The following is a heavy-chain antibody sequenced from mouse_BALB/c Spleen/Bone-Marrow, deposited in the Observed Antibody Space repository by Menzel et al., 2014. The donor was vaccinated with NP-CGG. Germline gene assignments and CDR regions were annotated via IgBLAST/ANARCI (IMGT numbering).Heavy chain of an antibody. CDR3: ARNLLLRRAMDY. V-gene: IGHV2-2*02. Sequence: VKLQESGPGLVQPSQSLSITCTVSGFSLTSYGVHWVRQSPGKGLEWLGVIWSGRSTDYNAAFISRLSISKDNSKSQVFFKMNSLQANDTAIYYCARNLLLRRAMDYWGQGTSVTVSS. D-gene: IGHD1-1*01. CDR2: IWSGRST. J-gene: IGHJ4*01. CDR1: GFSLTSYG.